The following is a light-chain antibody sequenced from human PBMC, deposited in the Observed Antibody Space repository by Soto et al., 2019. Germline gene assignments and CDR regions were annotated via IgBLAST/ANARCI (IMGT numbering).Light chain of an antibody. J-gene: IGLJ2*01. CDR1: SSDGGGYNY. V-gene: IGLV2-14*01. Sequence: QSALTQPASVSGSPGQSITISCTGTSSDGGGYNYVSWYQQHPGKAPKLMIYEGSNRPSGVSNRLSGSKSGNTASQTIAGLQAEDEADYYCISYTSSGTLVIFGGGTKPTV. CDR3: ISYTSSGTLVI. CDR2: EGS.